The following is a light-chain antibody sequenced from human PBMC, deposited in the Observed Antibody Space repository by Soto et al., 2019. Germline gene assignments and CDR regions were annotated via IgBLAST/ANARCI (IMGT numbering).Light chain of an antibody. CDR1: SSNIGAGYD. J-gene: IGLJ1*01. Sequence: QAVVTQPPSVSGAPGQRVTISCTGSSSNIGAGYDVHWYQQLPGTAPKLLIYGNSNRPSGVPDRFPGSKSGTSASLSITGLQAEDAADYYCQSYDSSLSVHYVFGTGTKVTVL. CDR3: QSYDSSLSVHYV. CDR2: GNS. V-gene: IGLV1-40*01.